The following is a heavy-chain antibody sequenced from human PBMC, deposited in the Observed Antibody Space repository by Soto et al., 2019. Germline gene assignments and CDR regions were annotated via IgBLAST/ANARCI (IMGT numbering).Heavy chain of an antibody. D-gene: IGHD6-19*01. CDR2: IYWNDDK. Sequence: GLDLEWLALIYWNDDKRYSPSLKSRLTITKDTSKNQVVLTMTNMDPVDTATYYCAHIAGSGWYWYFDLWGRGTLVTVSS. V-gene: IGHV2-5*01. J-gene: IGHJ2*01. CDR3: AHIAGSGWYWYFDL.